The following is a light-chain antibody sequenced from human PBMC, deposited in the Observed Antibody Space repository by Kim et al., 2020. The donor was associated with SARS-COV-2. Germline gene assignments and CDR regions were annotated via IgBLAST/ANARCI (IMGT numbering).Light chain of an antibody. J-gene: IGLJ2*01. CDR3: SSYAGSNSVV. V-gene: IGLV2-8*01. CDR2: EVI. Sequence: GQSVTISCTGTSSDVGGYNYVSWYQQHPGKAPKLMIYEVIKRPSGVPDRFSGSKSGNTASLTVSGLQAEDEADYYCSSYAGSNSVVFGGGTKLTVL. CDR1: SSDVGGYNY.